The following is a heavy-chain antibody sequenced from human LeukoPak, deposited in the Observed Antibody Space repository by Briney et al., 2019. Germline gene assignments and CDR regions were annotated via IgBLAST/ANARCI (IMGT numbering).Heavy chain of an antibody. D-gene: IGHD3-3*01. CDR1: GYTFTSYY. V-gene: IGHV1-46*01. J-gene: IGHJ6*02. CDR2: INPSGGST. Sequence: ASVKVSCKASGYTFTSYYMHWVRQAPGQGLEWMGIINPSGGSTSYAQKFQGRVTMTRDTSTSTVYMELSSLRSEDTAVYYCAREGPLSYDFWSGYYTGISSYGMDVWGQGTTVTVSS. CDR3: AREGPLSYDFWSGYYTGISSYGMDV.